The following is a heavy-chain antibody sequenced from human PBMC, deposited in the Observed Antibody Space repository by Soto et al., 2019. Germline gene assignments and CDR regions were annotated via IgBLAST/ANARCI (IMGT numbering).Heavy chain of an antibody. J-gene: IGHJ6*02. V-gene: IGHV1-3*01. D-gene: IGHD3-3*01. CDR2: INAGNGNT. CDR1: GYSYTSYG. CDR3: ARDRLTIFGVVPYYYYGMDV. Sequence: GASVNVSRKASGYSYTSYGISWVRQAPGQGLEWMGWINAGNGNTKYSQKFQGRVTITRDTSASTAYMELSSLRSEDTAVYYCARDRLTIFGVVPYYYYGMDVWGQGTTVTVSS.